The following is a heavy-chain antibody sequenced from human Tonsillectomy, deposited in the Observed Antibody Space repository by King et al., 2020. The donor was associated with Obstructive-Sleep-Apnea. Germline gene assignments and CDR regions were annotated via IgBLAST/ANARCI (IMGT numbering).Heavy chain of an antibody. CDR1: GFTFSSYA. CDR3: AKEDCSSTSCYVRWFDP. CDR2: ISGSGGST. D-gene: IGHD2-2*01. J-gene: IGHJ5*02. V-gene: IGHV3-23*04. Sequence: VQLVESGGGLVQPGGSLRLSCAASGFTFSSYAMSWVRQAPGKGLEWVSAISGSGGSTYYADSVKGWFTISRDNSKNTLYLQMNSLRAEDTAVYYCAKEDCSSTSCYVRWFDPWGQGTLVTVSS.